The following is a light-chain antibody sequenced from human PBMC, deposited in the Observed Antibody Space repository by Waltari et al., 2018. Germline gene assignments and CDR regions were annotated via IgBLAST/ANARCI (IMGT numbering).Light chain of an antibody. CDR2: GDT. V-gene: IGLV1-40*01. CDR1: SSNIGTGFE. Sequence: QSVLTQPPSVSGAPGQRVTISCTGSSSNIGTGFEVHWDQQLPGTAPKLRIYGDTKRPSGVPDRFSGAKSGTSASLAITGLQAEDEADYYCQSFDSSLSGWVFGGGTKLTVL. CDR3: QSFDSSLSGWV. J-gene: IGLJ3*02.